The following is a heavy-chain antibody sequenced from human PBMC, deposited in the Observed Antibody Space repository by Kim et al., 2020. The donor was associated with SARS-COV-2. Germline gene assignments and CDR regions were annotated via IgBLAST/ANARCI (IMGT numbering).Heavy chain of an antibody. J-gene: IGHJ4*02. CDR1: GFTFSSHW. D-gene: IGHD6-19*01. Sequence: GGSLRLSCAASGFTFSSHWMHWVRQAPGKGLVWVSRINSDGTTTSYADSVKGRFTISRDNAKNTLYLQMNSMRAEDTAVYYCARRQFSSGWYYFDYWGQG. V-gene: IGHV3-74*01. CDR3: ARRQFSSGWYYFDY. CDR2: INSDGTTT.